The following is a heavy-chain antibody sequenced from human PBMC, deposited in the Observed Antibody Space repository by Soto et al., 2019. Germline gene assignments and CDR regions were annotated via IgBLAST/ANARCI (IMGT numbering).Heavy chain of an antibody. CDR1: GGTFSSYA. D-gene: IGHD5-18*01. V-gene: IGHV1-69*13. Sequence: SVKVSCKASGGTFSSYAISWVRQAPGQGLEWMGGIIPIFGTANYAQKFQGRVTITADESTSTAYMELSSLRSEDTAVYYCARSVDTAMGHYYYYYGMDVWGQGTTVTVSS. CDR3: ARSVDTAMGHYYYYYGMDV. CDR2: IIPIFGTA. J-gene: IGHJ6*02.